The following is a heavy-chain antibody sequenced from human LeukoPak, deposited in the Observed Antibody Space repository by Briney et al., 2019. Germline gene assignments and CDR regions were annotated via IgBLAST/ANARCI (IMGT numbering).Heavy chain of an antibody. J-gene: IGHJ5*02. CDR1: GFTFSSYA. V-gene: IGHV3-23*01. CDR3: AKYGSRSGSNWFDP. CDR2: ISGSGGST. D-gene: IGHD3-10*01. Sequence: GGSLRLSCAASGFTFSSYAMSWVRQVPGRGLEWVSAISGSGGSTYYADSVKGRFTISRDNSKNTLYLQMNSLRAEDTAVYYCAKYGSRSGSNWFDPWGQGTLVTVSS.